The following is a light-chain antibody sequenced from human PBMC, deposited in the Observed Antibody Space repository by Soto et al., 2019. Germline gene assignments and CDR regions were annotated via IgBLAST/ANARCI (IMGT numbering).Light chain of an antibody. CDR3: SSYTSITIVV. J-gene: IGLJ2*01. CDR2: GVT. V-gene: IGLV2-14*01. CDR1: NSDIGGYNY. Sequence: QAVVTQPASVSGSPGQSITISCTGTNSDIGGYNYVSWYRHHPGKAPKLMIYGVTNRPSGVSNRFSGSKSGNTASLTISGLQDEDEADYYCSSYTSITIVVFGGGTQLTVL.